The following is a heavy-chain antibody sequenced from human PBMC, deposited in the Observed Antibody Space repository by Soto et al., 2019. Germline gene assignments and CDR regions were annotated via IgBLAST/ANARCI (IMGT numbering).Heavy chain of an antibody. J-gene: IGHJ6*03. Sequence: EVQLVESGGGLVQPGGSLRLSCAASGFTVRNNYMSWVRQAPGKGLEWVSVIYSGGATYYADSVKGRFTIARDNSKNTLYLQMNSLRVEDTALYYGARDPPVGGDYYYMDVWGKGTTVTVSS. CDR3: ARDPPVGGDYYYMDV. D-gene: IGHD3-16*01. CDR2: IYSGGAT. V-gene: IGHV3-66*01. CDR1: GFTVRNNY.